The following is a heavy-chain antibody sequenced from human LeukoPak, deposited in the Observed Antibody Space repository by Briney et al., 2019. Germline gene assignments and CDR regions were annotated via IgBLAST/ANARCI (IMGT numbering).Heavy chain of an antibody. CDR3: AGGDHYFNY. CDR1: GFTFNTYA. J-gene: IGHJ4*02. CDR2: ISSNGLTT. Sequence: GRSLRLSCAASGFTFNTYAMSWVRQAPATGLQWVAAISSNGLTTYYTDSVKGRFTISRDNSKNALFLQMHTLGGDDTAVYFCAGGDHYFNYWGQGALVTVSS. D-gene: IGHD2-21*02. V-gene: IGHV3-23*01.